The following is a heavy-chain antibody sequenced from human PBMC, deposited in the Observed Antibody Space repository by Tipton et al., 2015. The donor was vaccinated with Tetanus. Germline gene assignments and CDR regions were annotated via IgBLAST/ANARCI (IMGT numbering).Heavy chain of an antibody. CDR2: IYFRGDT. Sequence: TLSLTCTVSGVSIADNTNYWGWIRQSPGKGLEWIGSIYFRGDTYSNPPLKSRATISVDTSRNQFSLRLSSVTAADTAVYYCARHSSGYFTFFDYWGQGTLVTASS. V-gene: IGHV4-39*01. D-gene: IGHD3-22*01. CDR1: GVSIADNTNY. J-gene: IGHJ4*02. CDR3: ARHSSGYFTFFDY.